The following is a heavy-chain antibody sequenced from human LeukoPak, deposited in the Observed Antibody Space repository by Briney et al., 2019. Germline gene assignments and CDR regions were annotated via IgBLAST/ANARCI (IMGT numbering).Heavy chain of an antibody. CDR2: IYYSGST. CDR3: ARWGMYYDFWSGNDAFDI. Sequence: SETLSLTCTVSGGFISSSSYYWGWIRQPPGKGLEWIGSIYYSGSTYYNPSLKSRVTISVDTSKNQFSLKLSSVTAADTAVYYCARWGMYYDFWSGNDAFDIWGQGTMVTVSS. D-gene: IGHD3-3*01. J-gene: IGHJ3*02. V-gene: IGHV4-39*01. CDR1: GGFISSSSYY.